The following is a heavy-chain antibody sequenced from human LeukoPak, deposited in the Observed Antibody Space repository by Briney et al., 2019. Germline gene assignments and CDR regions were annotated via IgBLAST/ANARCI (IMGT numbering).Heavy chain of an antibody. J-gene: IGHJ6*02. Sequence: SQTLSLTCTVSGGSISSGGYYWGWIRQPPGKGLEWIGSIYYSGSTYYNPSLKSRVTISVDTSKNQFSLKLSSVTAADTAVYYCASTSYGSGSYYFGYYYGMDVWGQGTTVTVSS. CDR2: IYYSGST. D-gene: IGHD3-10*01. CDR3: ASTSYGSGSYYFGYYYGMDV. V-gene: IGHV4-39*01. CDR1: GGSISSGGYY.